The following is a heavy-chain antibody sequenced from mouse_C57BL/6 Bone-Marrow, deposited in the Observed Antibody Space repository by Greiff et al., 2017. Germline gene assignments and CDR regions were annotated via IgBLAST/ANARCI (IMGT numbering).Heavy chain of an antibody. D-gene: IGHD1-1*01. J-gene: IGHJ1*03. Sequence: QVQLQQPGAELVKPGASVKMSCKASGYTFTSYWITWVKQRPGQGLEWIGDIYPGSGSTNYNEQFKSKATLTVDTSSSTAYMQLSSLTSEDSSVYYGEGYYGSSPWYFDVWGTVTTVTVSS. CDR1: GYTFTSYW. V-gene: IGHV1-55*01. CDR3: EGYYGSSPWYFDV. CDR2: IYPGSGST.